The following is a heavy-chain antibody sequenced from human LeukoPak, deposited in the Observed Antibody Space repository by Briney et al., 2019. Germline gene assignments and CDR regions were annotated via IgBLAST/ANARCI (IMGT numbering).Heavy chain of an antibody. CDR2: IYYSGST. CDR1: GGSISSGDYY. J-gene: IGHJ4*02. V-gene: IGHV4-30-4*01. Sequence: SETLSLTCTVSGGSISSGDYYWSWIRQPPGTGLEWIGYIYYSGSTYYNPSLKSRVTISVDTSKNQFSLKLSSVTAADTAVYYCARGEQYYYGSSGYSYYFDYWGQGTLVTVSS. CDR3: ARGEQYYYGSSGYSYYFDY. D-gene: IGHD3-22*01.